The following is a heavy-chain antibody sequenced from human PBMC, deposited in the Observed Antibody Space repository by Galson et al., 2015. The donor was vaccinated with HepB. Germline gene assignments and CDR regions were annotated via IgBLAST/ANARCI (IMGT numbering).Heavy chain of an antibody. Sequence: SLRLSCAASGFTVSSNYMSWVRQAPGKGLEWVSVIYSGGSTYYADSVKGRFTISRDNSKNTLYLQMNSLRAEDTAVYYCARDRPRIAAAGTWGLEEHAFDIWGQGTMVTVSS. CDR1: GFTVSSNY. V-gene: IGHV3-53*01. J-gene: IGHJ3*02. D-gene: IGHD6-13*01. CDR3: ARDRPRIAAAGTWGLEEHAFDI. CDR2: IYSGGST.